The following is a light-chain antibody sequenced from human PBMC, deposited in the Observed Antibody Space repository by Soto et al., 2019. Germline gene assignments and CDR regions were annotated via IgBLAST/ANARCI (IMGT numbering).Light chain of an antibody. Sequence: IVLTQSPYTLSLSPGERATLSCRASQSVSSSQLVWYQQKPGQAPRLLIYAASSRGTGIPDRFSGSGYGTDFTLNSSELETDDFAVYYCQHYGNTVWTFGQGTKVEIK. CDR3: QHYGNTVWT. CDR2: AAS. J-gene: IGKJ1*01. V-gene: IGKV3-20*01. CDR1: QSVSSSQ.